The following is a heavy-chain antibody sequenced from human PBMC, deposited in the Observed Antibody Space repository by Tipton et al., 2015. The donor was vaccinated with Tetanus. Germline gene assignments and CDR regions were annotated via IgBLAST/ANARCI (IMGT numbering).Heavy chain of an antibody. CDR1: EFTFTSYA. CDR3: AKAYTGGPPHYFDY. Sequence: SLRLSCAASEFTFTSYAMTWVRQAPGKGLEWVSVITGGAGGTNYADSVKGRFTISRDNSKNTVYLQMNSLRAEDTAVYYCAKAYTGGPPHYFDYWGQGTLVTVSS. J-gene: IGHJ4*02. CDR2: ITGGAGGT. V-gene: IGHV3-23*01. D-gene: IGHD2-8*02.